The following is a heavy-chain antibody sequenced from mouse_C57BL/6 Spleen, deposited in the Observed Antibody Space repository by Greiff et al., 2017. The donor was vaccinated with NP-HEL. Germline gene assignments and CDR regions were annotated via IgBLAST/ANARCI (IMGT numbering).Heavy chain of an antibody. CDR1: GFTFSDYY. D-gene: IGHD2-2*01. CDR3: ARDSLNGYDGFDY. Sequence: EVQRVESEGGLVQPGSSMKLSCTASGFTFSDYYLAWVRQVPEKGLEWVANINYDGSSPYYLDSLKSRFIISRDNAKNILDLKMSSLKSEDTATYYCARDSLNGYDGFDYWGQGTTLTVSS. V-gene: IGHV5-16*01. CDR2: INYDGSSP. J-gene: IGHJ2*01.